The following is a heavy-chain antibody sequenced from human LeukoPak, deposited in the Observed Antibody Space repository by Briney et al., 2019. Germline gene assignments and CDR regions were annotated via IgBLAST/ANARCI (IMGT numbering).Heavy chain of an antibody. Sequence: SVMVSCKASGGTFSSYAISWVRQAPGQGLEWMGGIIPIFGTANYAQKFQGRVTITADESTSTAYMELSSLRSEDTAVYYCASKRFLSVYYYGMDVWGQGTTVTVSS. CDR2: IIPIFGTA. J-gene: IGHJ6*02. CDR3: ASKRFLSVYYYGMDV. CDR1: GGTFSSYA. D-gene: IGHD3-10*01. V-gene: IGHV1-69*01.